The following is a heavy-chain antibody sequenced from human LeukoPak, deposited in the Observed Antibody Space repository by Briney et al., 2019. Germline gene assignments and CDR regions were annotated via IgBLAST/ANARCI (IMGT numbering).Heavy chain of an antibody. CDR3: ARHLRITMVRPDAFDI. CDR2: T. J-gene: IGHJ3*02. D-gene: IGHD3-10*01. CDR1: GFTFSSYA. V-gene: IGHV4-59*08. Sequence: PGGSLRLSCAASGFTFSSYAMSWVRQAPGKGLEWVGSTYRIPPLKSRVTISVDTSRNQFSLRLSSVTAADTAVYYCARHLRITMVRPDAFDIWGQGTMVTVSS.